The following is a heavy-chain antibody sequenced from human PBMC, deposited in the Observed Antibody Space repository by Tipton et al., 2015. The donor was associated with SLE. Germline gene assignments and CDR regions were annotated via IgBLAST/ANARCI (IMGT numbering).Heavy chain of an antibody. D-gene: IGHD3-3*01. Sequence: TLSLTCTVSGGSISSLSWSWIRQAPGKGLEWIGEINHSGSTNYNPSLKSRVIISIDTSKNQFSLELSSVTAADTAVYYCARGGSKHYDFWGRQMWPHAFDIWGQEPKVTVSS. J-gene: IGHJ3*02. CDR2: INHSGST. CDR3: ARGGSKHYDFWGRQMWPHAFDI. V-gene: IGHV4-34*01. CDR1: GGSISSLS.